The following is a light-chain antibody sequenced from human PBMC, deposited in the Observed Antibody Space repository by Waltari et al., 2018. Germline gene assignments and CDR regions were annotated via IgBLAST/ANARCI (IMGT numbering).Light chain of an antibody. Sequence: EIMMTQSPDTLSVSPGERATLSCRASRSVGSNLAWYQMKPGQAPRLLIFDTSTRATGIPGRFSGSGSGTDFTLTISRLEPEDFAVYYCQQYGSAPDTFGGGTKVEIK. CDR1: RSVGSN. V-gene: IGKV3-20*01. J-gene: IGKJ4*01. CDR2: DTS. CDR3: QQYGSAPDT.